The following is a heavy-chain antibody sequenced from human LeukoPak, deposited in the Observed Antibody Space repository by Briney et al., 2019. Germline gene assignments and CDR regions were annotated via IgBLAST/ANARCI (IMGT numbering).Heavy chain of an antibody. CDR2: IRYDGGNK. CDR1: GFTFSSYG. V-gene: IGHV3-30*02. Sequence: GGSLRLSCAASGFTFSSYGMHWVRQAPGKGLEWVAFIRYDGGNKYYADSVKGRFTISRDNSKNTLYLQMNSLRAEDTAVYYCAKDPQDYVWGSYRHYFDYWGQGTLVTVSS. CDR3: AKDPQDYVWGSYRHYFDY. J-gene: IGHJ4*02. D-gene: IGHD3-16*02.